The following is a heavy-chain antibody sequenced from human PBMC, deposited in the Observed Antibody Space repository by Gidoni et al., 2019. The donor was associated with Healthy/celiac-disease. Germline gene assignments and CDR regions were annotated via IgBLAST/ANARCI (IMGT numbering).Heavy chain of an antibody. CDR1: GFTFISYA. CDR3: AKPDGGIFGAFDY. CDR2: ISGSGGST. Sequence: EVQLLESGGGLVQPGGSLRLSCAASGFTFISYAMSWVRQAPGKGLEGVSAISGSGGSTYYADSVKGRFTISRDNSKNTLYLQMNSLRAEDTAVYYCAKPDGGIFGAFDYWGQGTLVTVSS. V-gene: IGHV3-23*01. J-gene: IGHJ4*02. D-gene: IGHD3-3*01.